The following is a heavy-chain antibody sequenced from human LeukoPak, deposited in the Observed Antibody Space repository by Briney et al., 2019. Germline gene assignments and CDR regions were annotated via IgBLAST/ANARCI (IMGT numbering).Heavy chain of an antibody. V-gene: IGHV3-74*01. J-gene: IGHJ5*02. CDR2: IDEDGKTI. CDR1: GFTFNNYW. CDR3: VSDLCGGDDQ. Sequence: PGGSLRLSCAASGFTFNNYWMHWVRQAPGEGLVWVSRIDEDGKTIDYADSEKGRFTISRDNAKDTLYLQMSSLRDEDTAVYYCVSDLCGGDDQWGRGTLVTVSS. D-gene: IGHD3-3*01.